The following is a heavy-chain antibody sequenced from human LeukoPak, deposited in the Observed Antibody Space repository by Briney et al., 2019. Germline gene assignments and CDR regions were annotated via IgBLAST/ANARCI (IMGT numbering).Heavy chain of an antibody. D-gene: IGHD3-16*01. CDR1: GVSISSSSYY. CDR2: IYYSGST. V-gene: IGHV4-39*01. CDR3: VRPAPLAWFDP. Sequence: SETLSLTCTVSGVSISSSSYYWGWIRQPPGKGLEWIGSIYYSGSTYYNPSLRSRVTISVDTSKNQFSLKLSSVTATDTAMYYCVRPAPLAWFDPWGQGTLATVSS. J-gene: IGHJ5*02.